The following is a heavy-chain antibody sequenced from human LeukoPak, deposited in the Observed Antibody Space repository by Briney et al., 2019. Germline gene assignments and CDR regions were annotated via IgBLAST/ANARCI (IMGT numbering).Heavy chain of an antibody. CDR1: GFTFSDYY. D-gene: IGHD3/OR15-3a*01. V-gene: IGHV3-11*04. Sequence: GGSLRLSCAASGFTFSDYYMSWIRQAPGKGLEWVSYISGSGTTIYYADSVKGRFTISRDNAKNSLYLQMNSLRAEDTAVYYCAREAALISYFYYMDVWGKGTTVTVSS. CDR3: AREAALISYFYYMDV. CDR2: ISGSGTTI. J-gene: IGHJ6*03.